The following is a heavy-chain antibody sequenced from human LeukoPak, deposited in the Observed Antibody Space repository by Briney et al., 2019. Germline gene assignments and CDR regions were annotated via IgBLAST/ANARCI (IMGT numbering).Heavy chain of an antibody. V-gene: IGHV4-59*08. J-gene: IGHJ5*02. D-gene: IGHD1-14*01. CDR3: ARQVSGWFDP. Sequence: SETLSLTCTVSGASISSYYWSWIRQPPGKGLEWIGYIYYSGSTNYNPSLKSRVTISVDTSKNQFSLKLSSVTAADTAVYYCARQVSGWFDPWGQGTLVTVSS. CDR2: IYYSGST. CDR1: GASISSYY.